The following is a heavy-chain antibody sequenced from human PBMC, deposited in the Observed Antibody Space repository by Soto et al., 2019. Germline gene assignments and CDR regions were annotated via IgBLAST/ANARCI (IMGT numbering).Heavy chain of an antibody. CDR1: GGFVSSGSYY. D-gene: IGHD1-1*01. CDR3: ARVERGTATTVVDAFDI. J-gene: IGHJ3*02. V-gene: IGHV4-34*01. CDR2: MSHSGGT. Sequence: QVQLQQWGAGPLKPSETLSLTCAVYGGFVSSGSYYWSWIRQPPGKGLEWIGEMSHSGGTHFNPSLKSRGTISVDTSKNQFSLKMSSVTAADTALYYCARVERGTATTVVDAFDIWGPGTMVTVSS.